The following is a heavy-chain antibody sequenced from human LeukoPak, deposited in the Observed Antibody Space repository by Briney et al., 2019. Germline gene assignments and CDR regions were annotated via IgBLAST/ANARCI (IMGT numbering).Heavy chain of an antibody. CDR2: ISSDGGSP. V-gene: IGHV3-64*02. CDR3: ARTGGSYSPFDY. J-gene: IGHJ4*02. D-gene: IGHD1-26*01. CDR1: GFTFNNHP. Sequence: GGSLRLSCAASGFTFNNHPMHWVRQAPGKGLEYASAISSDGGSPYYADSVKGRFTISRDNSKNTLYLQMGSLRAEDMAVYYCARTGGSYSPFDYWGQGTLVTVSS.